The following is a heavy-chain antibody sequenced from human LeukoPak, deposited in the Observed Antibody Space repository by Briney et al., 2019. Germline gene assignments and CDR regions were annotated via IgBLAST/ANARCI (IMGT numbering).Heavy chain of an antibody. J-gene: IGHJ3*02. V-gene: IGHV4-59*01. CDR1: GGSISSYY. CDR3: ARELSPEAFDI. D-gene: IGHD1-14*01. CDR2: IYYSGST. Sequence: NPSETLSLTCTVSGGSISSYYWSWIRQPPGKGLEWIGYIYYSGSTNYNPSLKSRVTISVDTSKNQFSLKLSSVTAADTAVYYCARELSPEAFDIWGQGTMVIVSS.